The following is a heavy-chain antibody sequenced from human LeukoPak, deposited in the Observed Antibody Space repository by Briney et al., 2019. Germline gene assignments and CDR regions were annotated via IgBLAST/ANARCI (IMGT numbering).Heavy chain of an antibody. CDR3: ARGYCINGVCFYLDY. J-gene: IGHJ4*02. D-gene: IGHD2-8*01. Sequence: GGSLRLSCAASGFTFRNFWMHWVRQVPGKGLVWVSRINTDGTDTDYADSVKGRFTTSRDHASNTLYLQMNSLRDDDAAVYYCARGYCINGVCFYLDYWGQGTLVTVSS. CDR2: INTDGTDT. CDR1: GFTFRNFW. V-gene: IGHV3-74*01.